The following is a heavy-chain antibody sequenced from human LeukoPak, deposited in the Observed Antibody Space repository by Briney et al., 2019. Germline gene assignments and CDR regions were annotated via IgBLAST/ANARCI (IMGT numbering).Heavy chain of an antibody. CDR1: GYSFTNYW. Sequence: GESLKISCKGSGYSFTNYWISWVRQMPGKGLEWMGRIDPSDSYASYSPSFQGHVTISADRPISTVYLQWSSLKALDTAIYYCARQVDCSTTSCYPPEFDFWGQGTLVTVSS. CDR3: ARQVDCSTTSCYPPEFDF. J-gene: IGHJ4*02. CDR2: IDPSDSYA. V-gene: IGHV5-10-1*01. D-gene: IGHD2-2*01.